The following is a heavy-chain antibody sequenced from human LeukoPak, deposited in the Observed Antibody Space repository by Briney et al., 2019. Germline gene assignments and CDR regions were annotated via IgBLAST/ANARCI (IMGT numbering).Heavy chain of an antibody. V-gene: IGHV3-23*01. CDR1: GFTFSSYA. CDR3: AKEGNYYDSSGYLPDAFDI. Sequence: GGSLRLSCAASGFTFSSYAMSWVRQAPVKGLEWVSAISGSGGSTYYADSVKGRFTISRDNSKNTLYLQMNSLRAEDTAVYYCAKEGNYYDSSGYLPDAFDIWGQGTMVTVSS. J-gene: IGHJ3*02. D-gene: IGHD3-22*01. CDR2: ISGSGGST.